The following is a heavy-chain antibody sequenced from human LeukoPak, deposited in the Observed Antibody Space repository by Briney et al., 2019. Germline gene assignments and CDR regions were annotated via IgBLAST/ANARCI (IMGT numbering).Heavy chain of an antibody. D-gene: IGHD2-8*01. J-gene: IGHJ6*03. CDR3: AKDLRGYCTNGVCYGGRYYYYMDV. CDR1: GFTFSSYA. CDR2: ISGSGGST. Sequence: PGGSLRLSCAASGFTFSSYAMSWVRQAPGKGLEWVSAISGSGGSTYYADSVKGRFTISRDNSENTLYLQMNSLRAEDTAVYYCAKDLRGYCTNGVCYGGRYYYYMDVWGKGTTVTVSS. V-gene: IGHV3-23*01.